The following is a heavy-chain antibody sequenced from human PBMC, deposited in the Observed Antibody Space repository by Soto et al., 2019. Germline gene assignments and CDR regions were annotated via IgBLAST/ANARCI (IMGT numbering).Heavy chain of an antibody. CDR2: ISGSGGST. V-gene: IGHV3-23*01. CDR3: AEINIVATQSPFDY. J-gene: IGHJ4*02. CDR1: GFTFSSYA. D-gene: IGHD5-12*01. Sequence: PGGSLRLSCAASGFTFSSYAMSWVRQAPGKGLEWVSAISGSGGSTYYADSVKGRFTISRDNSKNTLYLQMNSLRAEDTAVYYFAEINIVATQSPFDYWGQGTLVPVSS.